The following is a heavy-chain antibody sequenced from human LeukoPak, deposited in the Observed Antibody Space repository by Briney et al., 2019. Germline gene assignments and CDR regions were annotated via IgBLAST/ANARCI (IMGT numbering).Heavy chain of an antibody. D-gene: IGHD6-6*01. CDR3: ARERGRIAARPSWFDP. V-gene: IGHV4-34*01. CDR1: GGSFSGYY. J-gene: IGHJ5*02. CDR2: INHSGST. Sequence: PSETLSLTCAVYGGSFSGYYWSWIRQPPGKGLEWIGEINHSGSTNYNPSLKSRVTISVDTSKNQFSLKLSSVTAADTAVYYCARERGRIAARPSWFDPWGQGTLVTVSS.